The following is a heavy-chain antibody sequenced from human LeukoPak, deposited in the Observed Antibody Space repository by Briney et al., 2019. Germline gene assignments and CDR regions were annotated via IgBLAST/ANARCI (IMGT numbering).Heavy chain of an antibody. CDR2: ISAYNGNT. D-gene: IGHD1-1*01. CDR1: GYTFTSYG. J-gene: IGHJ4*02. CDR3: ARRQGTTLSFDY. V-gene: IGHV1-18*01. Sequence: SGKVSCKASGYTFTSYGISWVRQAPGQGLEWMGWISAYNGNTNYAQKVQGRVTMTTDTSTSTAYMELRSLRSDDTAVYYCARRQGTTLSFDYWGQGTLVTVSS.